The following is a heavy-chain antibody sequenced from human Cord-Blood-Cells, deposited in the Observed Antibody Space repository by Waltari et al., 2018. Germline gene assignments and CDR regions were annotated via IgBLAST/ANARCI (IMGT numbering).Heavy chain of an antibody. V-gene: IGHV3-33*01. CDR1: GFTSISSG. J-gene: IGHJ4*02. D-gene: IGHD1-26*01. Sequence: QVQLVESGGGVVQPGRSLRLSCAVSGFTSISSGMSWVRQAPGKGREWVAVIWYDGSNKYYADSVKGRFTISRDNSKNTLYLQMNSLRAEDTAVYYCAREGGGSYFDYWGQGTLVTVSS. CDR2: IWYDGSNK. CDR3: AREGGGSYFDY.